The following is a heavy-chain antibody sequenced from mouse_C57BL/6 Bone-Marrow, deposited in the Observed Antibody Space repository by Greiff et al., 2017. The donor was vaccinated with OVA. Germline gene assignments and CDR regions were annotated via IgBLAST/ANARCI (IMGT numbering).Heavy chain of an antibody. CDR1: GYTFTSYW. V-gene: IGHV1-69*01. D-gene: IGHD1-1*01. CDR2: IDPSDSYT. Sequence: VQLQQPGAELVMPGASVKLSCKASGYTFTSYWMHWVKQRPGQGLEWIGEIDPSDSYTNYNQKFKGKSTLTVDKSSSTAYMQLSSLTSEDSAVYYWARGPHYYGSSHWYFDVWGTGTTVTVSS. CDR3: ARGPHYYGSSHWYFDV. J-gene: IGHJ1*03.